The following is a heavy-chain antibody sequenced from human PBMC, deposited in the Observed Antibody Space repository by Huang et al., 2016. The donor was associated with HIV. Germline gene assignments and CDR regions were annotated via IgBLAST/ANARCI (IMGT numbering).Heavy chain of an antibody. CDR2: SLHMLWRA. V-gene: IGHV1-69*13. D-gene: IGHD3-9*01. CDR1: GGSFTISG. CDR3: ASGASYEIWTPYYSGWHYSMDV. J-gene: IGHJ6*03. Sequence: QVHLVQSGAEVKKHGSSVRVSCTASGGSFTISGISWVRQAPGQGLEWLGGSLHMLWRANYAQNVNDRVTMTSRESTTTVYMDLTSLRPEYTAVYYCASGASYEIWTPYYSGWHYSMDVWGEGTTVTVSS.